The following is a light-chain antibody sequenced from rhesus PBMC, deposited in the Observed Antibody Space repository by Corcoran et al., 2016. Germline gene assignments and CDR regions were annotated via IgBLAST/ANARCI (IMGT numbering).Light chain of an antibody. Sequence: DIQMTQSPSSLSAVVGDRATITCRASDNVNNYINWYQQKPGKAPKDLIYKASTLQSGVPSRFSGSGSGTDHTFSISSLQPEYVATSSWQHAFGTPYSFGLGIKVGIE. CDR1: DNVNNY. CDR2: KAS. J-gene: IGKJ2*01. V-gene: IGKV1-74*01. CDR3: QHAFGTPYS.